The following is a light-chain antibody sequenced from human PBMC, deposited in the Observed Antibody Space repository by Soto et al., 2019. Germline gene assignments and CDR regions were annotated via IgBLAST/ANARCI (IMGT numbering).Light chain of an antibody. V-gene: IGLV1-44*01. CDR2: TNN. J-gene: IGLJ3*02. Sequence: QSVLTQPPSASGTHGQRVTISCSGSSSNIGSHVVNWYQQVPGTAPKLLIYTNNQRPSGVPDRFSDSKSGTSASLAISGLQSEDEADYYCAAWDGSLQSWVFGGGTKLTVL. CDR3: AAWDGSLQSWV. CDR1: SSNIGSHV.